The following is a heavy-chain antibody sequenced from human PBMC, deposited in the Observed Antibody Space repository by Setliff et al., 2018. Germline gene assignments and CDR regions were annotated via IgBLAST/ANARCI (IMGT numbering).Heavy chain of an antibody. CDR2: INPGGSEK. V-gene: IGHV3-7*01. Sequence: GGSLRLSCVGTGSSFRNCWASWVRQAPGKGPEWVASINPGGSEKYYVDSVRGRFTISRDNARNSLSLQMNSLRSGDTAVYYCLGAGTCSYWGQGTRVTVSS. D-gene: IGHD3-10*02. CDR1: GSSFRNCW. CDR3: LGAGTCSY. J-gene: IGHJ4*02.